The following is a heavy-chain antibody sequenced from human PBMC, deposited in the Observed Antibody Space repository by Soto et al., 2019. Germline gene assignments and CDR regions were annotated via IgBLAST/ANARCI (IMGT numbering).Heavy chain of an antibody. Sequence: EVQLVESGGGLVKPGGSLRLSCAASGFTFSNAWMNWVRQAPGKGLEWVGRIKSKTDGGTTDYAAPVKGRFTISRDDSQNTLYLQMNSLKTEDTAVYYCTTDRPYDCSGYYDAFDIWGQGTMVTVSS. CDR3: TTDRPYDCSGYYDAFDI. CDR2: IKSKTDGGTT. CDR1: GFTFSNAW. V-gene: IGHV3-15*07. D-gene: IGHD3-22*01. J-gene: IGHJ3*02.